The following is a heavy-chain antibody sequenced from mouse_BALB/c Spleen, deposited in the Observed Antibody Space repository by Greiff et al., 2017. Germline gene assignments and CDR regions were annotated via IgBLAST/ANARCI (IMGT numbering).Heavy chain of an antibody. V-gene: IGHV5-17*02. Sequence: EVMLVESGGGLVQPGGSRKLSCAASGFTFSSFGMHWVRQAPEKGLEWVAYISSGSSTIYYADTVKGRFTISRDNPKNTLFLQMTSLRSEDTAMYYCARSYGNYDDYFDYWGQGTTLTVSS. CDR3: ARSYGNYDDYFDY. CDR1: GFTFSSFG. J-gene: IGHJ2*01. CDR2: ISSGSSTI. D-gene: IGHD2-10*02.